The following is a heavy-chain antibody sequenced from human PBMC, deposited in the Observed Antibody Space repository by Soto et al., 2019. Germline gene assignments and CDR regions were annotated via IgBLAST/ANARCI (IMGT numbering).Heavy chain of an antibody. CDR3: AKDSGIEASADPDDFDI. J-gene: IGHJ3*02. CDR2: ISGSGGST. D-gene: IGHD6-13*01. Sequence: GGSLRPSCAASGFTFSSYAMSWVRQAPGKGLEWVSAISGSGGSTYYADSVKGRFTISRDNSKNTLYLQMDSLRAEDTAVYYCAKDSGIEASADPDDFDIWGQGTMVTVSS. CDR1: GFTFSSYA. V-gene: IGHV3-23*01.